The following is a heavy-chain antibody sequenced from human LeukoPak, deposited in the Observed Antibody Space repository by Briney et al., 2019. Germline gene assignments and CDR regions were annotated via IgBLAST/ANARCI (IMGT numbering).Heavy chain of an antibody. V-gene: IGHV3-7*01. D-gene: IGHD1-26*01. Sequence: PGGSLRLSCAASGFTFNNYWMNWVRQAPGKGLEGVANIKPDGSEKYYVDSVKGRFTISRDNAKNSLYLQMNSLRAEDTAVYYCARGRGAGIWGQGTLVTVSS. J-gene: IGHJ4*02. CDR3: ARGRGAGI. CDR1: GFTFNNYW. CDR2: IKPDGSEK.